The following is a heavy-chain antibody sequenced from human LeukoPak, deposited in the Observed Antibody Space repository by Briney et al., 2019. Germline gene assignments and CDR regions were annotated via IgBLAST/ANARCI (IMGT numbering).Heavy chain of an antibody. CDR1: GYTFTGYY. Sequence: ASVKVSCKASGYTFTGYYMRWVRQAPGQGLEWMGWINPNSGGTNYAQNFQNRVTMTRDTSISTAYMDLTWLRSDDTAVYYCAKGRSSGYDLAPLEDWGQGTLVTVSS. V-gene: IGHV1-2*02. D-gene: IGHD5-12*01. J-gene: IGHJ4*02. CDR3: AKGRSSGYDLAPLED. CDR2: INPNSGGT.